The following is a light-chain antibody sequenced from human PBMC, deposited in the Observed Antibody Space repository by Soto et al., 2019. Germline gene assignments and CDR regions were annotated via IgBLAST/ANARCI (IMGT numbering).Light chain of an antibody. J-gene: IGLJ1*01. CDR1: SSDVGGYNY. CDR3: SSYAGAHIV. CDR2: DVS. V-gene: IGLV2-8*01. Sequence: QSVLTQPPSASESPGQSVTISCTGTSSDVGGYNYVSWYQQHPGKAPKLMIYDVSQRPSGVPDRFSGSKSGNTASLTVSGLQAEDEADYYCSSYAGAHIVFGTGTKVTVL.